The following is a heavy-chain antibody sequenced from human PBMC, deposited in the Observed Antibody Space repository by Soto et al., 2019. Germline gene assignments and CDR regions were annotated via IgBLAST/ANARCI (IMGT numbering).Heavy chain of an antibody. Sequence: GASVQDSGKTSGYTFSSYAMHWVRQAPGQRLEWMGWINAGYGNTKSSQKFQDRVTISRDTSASTAYMELTSLRSEDTAVYYCARDTGDGTFDFWGQGNLVTASS. CDR1: GYTFSSYA. CDR3: ARDTGDGTFDF. V-gene: IGHV1-3*01. J-gene: IGHJ4*02. D-gene: IGHD7-27*01. CDR2: INAGYGNT.